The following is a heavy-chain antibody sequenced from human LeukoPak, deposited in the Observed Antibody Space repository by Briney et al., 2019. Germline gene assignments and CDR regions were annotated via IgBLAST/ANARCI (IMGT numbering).Heavy chain of an antibody. CDR3: VSDHTGHDDY. J-gene: IGHJ4*02. CDR2: INIEGSTT. D-gene: IGHD1-1*01. V-gene: IGHV3-74*03. Sequence: GGSLRLSCVASGFSLSSYWVHWVRQAPGKGLVWVSRINIEGSTTAYADSVKGRFTISRDNAKKTVSLQMNSLRAEDTAVYYCVSDHTGHDDYWGQGTLVTVSS. CDR1: GFSLSSYW.